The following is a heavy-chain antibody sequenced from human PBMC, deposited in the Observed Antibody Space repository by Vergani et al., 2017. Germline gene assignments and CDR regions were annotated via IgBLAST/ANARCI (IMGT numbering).Heavy chain of an antibody. Sequence: EVQLLESGGGLVQPGGSLRLSCAASGFTFSSYSMHWVRQAPGKGLVWVSRINSGGSSTCYADSVKGRFTISRDNAKNTLYLQMNSLRAEDTAVYYCARVTQIVVGGGLYYYCIDGWGQGTMFTVSS. CDR1: GFTFSSYS. D-gene: IGHD3-22*01. J-gene: IGHJ6*02. CDR2: INSGGSST. CDR3: ARVTQIVVGGGLYYYCIDG. V-gene: IGHV3-74*01.